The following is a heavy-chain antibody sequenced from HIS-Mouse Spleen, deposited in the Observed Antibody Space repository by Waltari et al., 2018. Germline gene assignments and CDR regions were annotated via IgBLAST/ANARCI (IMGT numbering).Heavy chain of an antibody. D-gene: IGHD6-13*01. CDR1: GGSISSSSYY. CDR2: IDYSRST. J-gene: IGHJ2*01. CDR3: AREIPYSSSWYDWYFDL. V-gene: IGHV4-39*07. Sequence: QLQLQESGPGLVKPSETLSLTCTVSGGSISSSSYYWGWSRQPPGKGLEWIGSIDYSRSTYSNPSLKSRVTISVDTSKNQFSLKLSSVTAADTAVYYCAREIPYSSSWYDWYFDLWGRGTLVTVSS.